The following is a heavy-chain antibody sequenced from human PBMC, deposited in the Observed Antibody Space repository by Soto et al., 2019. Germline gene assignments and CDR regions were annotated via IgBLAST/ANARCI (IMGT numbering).Heavy chain of an antibody. Sequence: SLRLSCAASGFTFDDYAIHWVRQAPGKGLEWVSGISWNSGSIGYADSVKGRFTISRDNAKNSLYLQMNSLRAEDTALYYCAKSGIYCSSTSCYSAFDIWGQGTMVTVS. CDR3: AKSGIYCSSTSCYSAFDI. D-gene: IGHD2-2*01. CDR1: GFTFDDYA. V-gene: IGHV3-9*01. CDR2: ISWNSGSI. J-gene: IGHJ3*02.